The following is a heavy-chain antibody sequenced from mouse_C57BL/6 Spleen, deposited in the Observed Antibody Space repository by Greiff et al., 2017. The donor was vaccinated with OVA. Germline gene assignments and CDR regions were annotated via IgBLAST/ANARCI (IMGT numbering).Heavy chain of an antibody. CDR1: GYTFTDYN. V-gene: IGHV1-18*01. Sequence: VQLQQSGPELVKPGASVKIPCTASGYTFTDYNMDWVKQSHGKSLEWIGVINPNNGGTIYNQKFKGKATLTVDKSSSTAYMELRSLTSEDTAVDDCAREGGYQPGAYWGQGTLVTVSA. CDR3: AREGGYQPGAY. J-gene: IGHJ3*01. D-gene: IGHD2-2*01. CDR2: INPNNGGT.